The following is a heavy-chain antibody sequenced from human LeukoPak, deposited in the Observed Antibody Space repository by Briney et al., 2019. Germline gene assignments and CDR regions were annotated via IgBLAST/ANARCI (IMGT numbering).Heavy chain of an antibody. CDR3: ARAPSYGSSWYLVDY. V-gene: IGHV1-2*02. CDR1: GYTFTGYY. Sequence: ASVKVSCKASGYTFTGYYMHWVRQAPGQGLEWMGWINPNSGDTNSAQKFQGRVTMTRDTSINTAYMELRRLTSDDTAVYYCARAPSYGSSWYLVDYWGQGTLVTVSS. J-gene: IGHJ4*02. CDR2: INPNSGDT. D-gene: IGHD6-13*01.